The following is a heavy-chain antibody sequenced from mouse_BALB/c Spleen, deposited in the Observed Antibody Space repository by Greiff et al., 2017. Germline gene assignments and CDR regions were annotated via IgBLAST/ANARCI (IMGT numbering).Heavy chain of an antibody. CDR1: GFTFSSYA. V-gene: IGHV5-6-5*01. CDR3: ARGGAYYYGSSYAMDY. Sequence: DVKLVESGGGLVKPGGSLKLSCAASGFTFSSYAMSWVRQTPEKRLEWVASISSGGSTYYPDSVKGRFTISRDNARNILYLQMSSLRSEDTAMYYCARGGAYYYGSSYAMDYWGQGTSVTVSS. J-gene: IGHJ4*01. D-gene: IGHD1-1*01. CDR2: ISSGGST.